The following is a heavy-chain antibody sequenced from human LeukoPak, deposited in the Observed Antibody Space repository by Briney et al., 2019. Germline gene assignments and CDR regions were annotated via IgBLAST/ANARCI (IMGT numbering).Heavy chain of an antibody. CDR1: GFPFSSYW. J-gene: IGHJ4*02. D-gene: IGHD5-24*01. CDR2: IKQDGSKK. Sequence: GGSLRLSCVASGFPFSSYWMSWVRQAPGKGLEWVANIKQDGSKKSYVDSVKGRFTISRDNAKNSLYLQMNSLRAEDTAIYYCTRVGYIDEGIDYWGQGTLLTVSS. V-gene: IGHV3-7*04. CDR3: TRVGYIDEGIDY.